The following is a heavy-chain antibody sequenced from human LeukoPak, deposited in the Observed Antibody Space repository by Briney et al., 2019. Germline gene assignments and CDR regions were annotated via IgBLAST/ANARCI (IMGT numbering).Heavy chain of an antibody. CDR3: ATDSANSNGGFDY. Sequence: ASVKVSCKASGYTFPSYFMHWVRQAPGKGLEWMGGFDPEDGETIHAQKFQGRVTMTEDTSTDTAYMELSSLRSEDTAVYYCATDSANSNGGFDYWGQGTLVTVSS. CDR1: GYTFPSYF. J-gene: IGHJ4*02. D-gene: IGHD3-22*01. CDR2: FDPEDGET. V-gene: IGHV1-24*01.